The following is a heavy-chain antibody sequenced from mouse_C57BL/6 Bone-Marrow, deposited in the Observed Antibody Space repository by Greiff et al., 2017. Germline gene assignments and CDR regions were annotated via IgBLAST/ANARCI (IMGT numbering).Heavy chain of an antibody. CDR3: ARHRWLLSMDY. J-gene: IGHJ4*01. Sequence: DVMLVESGGGLVQPGGSLKLSCAASGFTFSDYYMYWVRQTPEKRLEWVAYISNGGGSTYYPDTVKGRITISRDNAKNTLYLQMSRLKSEDTAMYYCARHRWLLSMDYWGQGTSVTVSS. D-gene: IGHD2-3*01. V-gene: IGHV5-12*01. CDR1: GFTFSDYY. CDR2: ISNGGGST.